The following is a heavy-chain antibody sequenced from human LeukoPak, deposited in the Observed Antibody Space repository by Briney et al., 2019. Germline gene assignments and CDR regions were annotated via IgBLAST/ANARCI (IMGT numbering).Heavy chain of an antibody. CDR1: GGSFSGYY. CDR3: ARALLVTGSDVGY. V-gene: IGHV4-34*01. Sequence: SETLSLTCAVYGGSFSGYYWSWIRQPPGKGLEWIGEINDRGRTNYKASLKSRVTILVDTSKNQFSLRLSSVTAADTAVYYCARALLVTGSDVGYWGQGTLVTVSS. D-gene: IGHD3-9*01. CDR2: INDRGRT. J-gene: IGHJ4*02.